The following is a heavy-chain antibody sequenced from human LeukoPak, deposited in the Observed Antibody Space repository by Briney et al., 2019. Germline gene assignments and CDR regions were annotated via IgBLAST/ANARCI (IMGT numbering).Heavy chain of an antibody. CDR1: GFAFSTYG. J-gene: IGHJ4*02. CDR2: ITSRSTT. CDR3: ARRISGSYLDY. V-gene: IGHV3-48*02. D-gene: IGHD3-10*01. Sequence: PGGSLRLSCAASGFAFSTYGMNWVRQAPGKGLEWISYITSRSTTYYADSVRGRFTISRDDDKNSLYLEMNGLREDDTAVYYCARRISGSYLDYWGKGTLVTVSS.